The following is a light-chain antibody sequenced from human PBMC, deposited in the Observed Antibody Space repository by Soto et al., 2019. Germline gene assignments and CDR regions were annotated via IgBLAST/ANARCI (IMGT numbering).Light chain of an antibody. CDR2: EVS. V-gene: IGLV2-14*01. CDR3: TSYTSSSTPV. J-gene: IGLJ1*01. CDR1: SSDVCGYNY. Sequence: QSVLTQPASVPGSPGQAITISCTGTSSDVCGYNYVSWYQQHPGKAPKLMIYEVSNRPSGVSDRFSGSKSGNTASLTISGLQAEDEADYYCTSYTSSSTPVFGTGTKLTVL.